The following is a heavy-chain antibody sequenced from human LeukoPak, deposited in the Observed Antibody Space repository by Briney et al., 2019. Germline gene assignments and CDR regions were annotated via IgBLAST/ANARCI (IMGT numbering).Heavy chain of an antibody. CDR2: IYYSGST. D-gene: IGHD3-10*01. CDR3: ARDQGVRGQSLAYFDY. CDR1: GGSISSYY. Sequence: PSETLSLTCTVSGGSISSYYWGWIRQPPGKGLEWIGSIYYSGSTYYNPSLKSRVTISVDTSKNQFSLKLSSVTAADTAVYYCARDQGVRGQSLAYFDYWGQGTLVTVSS. J-gene: IGHJ4*02. V-gene: IGHV4-39*07.